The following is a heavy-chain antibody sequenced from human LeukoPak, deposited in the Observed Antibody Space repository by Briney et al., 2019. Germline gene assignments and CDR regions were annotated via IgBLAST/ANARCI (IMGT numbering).Heavy chain of an antibody. D-gene: IGHD3-10*01. CDR3: ATDYYGSGSYYTLFDY. V-gene: IGHV3-23*01. CDR2: ISGSGGST. J-gene: IGHJ4*02. Sequence: GGSLRLSCAASGFTFSSYGMSWVRQAPGKGLEWVSAISGSGGSTYYADSVKGRFTISGDNSKNTLYLQMNSLRAEDTAVYYCATDYYGSGSYYTLFDYWGQGTLVTVSS. CDR1: GFTFSSYG.